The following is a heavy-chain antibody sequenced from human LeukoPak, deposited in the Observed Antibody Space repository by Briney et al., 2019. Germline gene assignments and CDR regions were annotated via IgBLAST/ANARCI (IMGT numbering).Heavy chain of an antibody. Sequence: GGSLRLSCAASGFTFSSYAMSWVRQAPGKGLEWVSAISGSGGSTYYADSVKGRFTISRDNSKNTLYLQMNSLRAEDTAVYYRAKAGRIVVVVAAEVDYRRQPTLLTVPS. D-gene: IGHD2-15*01. J-gene: IGHJ4*02. V-gene: IGHV3-23*01. CDR3: AKAGRIVVVVAAEVDY. CDR2: ISGSGGST. CDR1: GFTFSSYA.